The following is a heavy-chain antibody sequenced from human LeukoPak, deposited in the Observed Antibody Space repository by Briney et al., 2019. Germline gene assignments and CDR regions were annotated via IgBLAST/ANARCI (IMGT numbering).Heavy chain of an antibody. V-gene: IGHV3-15*01. D-gene: IGHD5-12*01. Sequence: GGSLRLSCAASGFTFSSYAMSWVRQAPGKGLEWVGRIKSKTDGGTTDYAAPVKGRFTISRDDSKNTLYLQMNSLKTEDPAVYYCTTDSATDKYYYYYMDVWGKGTTVTVSS. J-gene: IGHJ6*03. CDR2: IKSKTDGGTT. CDR1: GFTFSSYA. CDR3: TTDSATDKYYYYYMDV.